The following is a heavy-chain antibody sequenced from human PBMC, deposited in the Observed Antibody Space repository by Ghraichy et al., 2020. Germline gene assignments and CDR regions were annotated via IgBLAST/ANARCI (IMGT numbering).Heavy chain of an antibody. CDR1: GFIFSRYS. CDR2: IGSGGSPT. J-gene: IGHJ4*02. CDR3: VRDASAYD. Sequence: GGSLRLSCVASGFIFSRYSMNWVRQAPGKGLEWVSYIGSGGSPTYYADSVKGRFTISRDNDNNSVFLQMNSLGDEDTAVYYCVRDASAYDWGQGTLVTVSS. V-gene: IGHV3-48*02. D-gene: IGHD5-12*01.